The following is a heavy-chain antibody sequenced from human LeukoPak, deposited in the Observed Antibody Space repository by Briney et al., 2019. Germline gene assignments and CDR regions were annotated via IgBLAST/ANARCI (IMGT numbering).Heavy chain of an antibody. CDR3: ARDSSGYIDY. J-gene: IGHJ4*02. CDR1: GGTFSSYT. CDR2: ISAYNGNT. V-gene: IGHV1-18*01. D-gene: IGHD3-22*01. Sequence: ASVKVSCKASGGTFSSYTISWVRQAPGQGLEWMGWISAYNGNTNYAQKLQGRVTMTTDTSTSTAYMELRSLRSDDTAVYYCARDSSGYIDYWGQGTLVTVSS.